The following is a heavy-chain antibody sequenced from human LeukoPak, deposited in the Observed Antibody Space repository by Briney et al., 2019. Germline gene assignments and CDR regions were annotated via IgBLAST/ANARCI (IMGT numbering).Heavy chain of an antibody. Sequence: SETLSLTCTVSGGSISSYYWSWIRQPPGKGLEWIGYIYYSGSTNYNPSLKSRVTISVDTSKNQFSLRLSSMTAADTAVYYCATVEYHQMRYWGQGTLVTVSS. D-gene: IGHD2-2*01. CDR3: ATVEYHQMRY. V-gene: IGHV4-59*08. CDR1: GGSISSYY. J-gene: IGHJ4*02. CDR2: IYYSGST.